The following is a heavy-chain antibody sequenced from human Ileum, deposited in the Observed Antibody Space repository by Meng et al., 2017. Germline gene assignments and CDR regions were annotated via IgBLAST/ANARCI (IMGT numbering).Heavy chain of an antibody. J-gene: IGHJ4*02. V-gene: IGHV6-1*01. CDR3: ASGSGSLDY. CDR1: GGRVSSNIAA. CDR2: TYYRSKWYS. Sequence: QAGPGRGKPSSPLSLPWSVSGGRVSSNIAAWNWIRQSPLRGLEWLGRTYYRSKWYSEYAVSVKSRISITPDTSKNQFSLQMNSVTPEDTAVYYCASGSGSLDYWGPGTLVTVSS. D-gene: IGHD3-3*01.